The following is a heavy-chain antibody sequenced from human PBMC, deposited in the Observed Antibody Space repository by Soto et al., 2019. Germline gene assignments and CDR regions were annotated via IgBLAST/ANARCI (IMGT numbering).Heavy chain of an antibody. J-gene: IGHJ4*02. D-gene: IGHD6-19*01. CDR2: ISYDGNNK. CDR3: ARSVAVAGLDY. Sequence: QVQLVESGGGVVQPGRSLRLSCAASGFTLSSYSMHWVRQSPGKGLEWVGVISYDGNNKYYRDSVKGRFSISRDTSNKTVHLQMNSLRPEDTAVYYCARSVAVAGLDYGGQGTLVNVSS. CDR1: GFTLSSYS. V-gene: IGHV3-30-3*01.